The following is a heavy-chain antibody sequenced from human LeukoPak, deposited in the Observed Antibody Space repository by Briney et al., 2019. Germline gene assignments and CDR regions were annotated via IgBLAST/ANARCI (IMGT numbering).Heavy chain of an antibody. CDR1: GFTFSSYW. Sequence: GGSLRLSCAASGFTFSSYWMSWVRQAPGKGLEWVANIEQDGSEKNYLDSVKGRFTISRDNAKNSLYLQMSSLRAEDTAVYYCARDKEKGGSGSKFDYWGQGTLVTVSS. D-gene: IGHD3-10*01. CDR3: ARDKEKGGSGSKFDY. V-gene: IGHV3-7*01. J-gene: IGHJ4*02. CDR2: IEQDGSEK.